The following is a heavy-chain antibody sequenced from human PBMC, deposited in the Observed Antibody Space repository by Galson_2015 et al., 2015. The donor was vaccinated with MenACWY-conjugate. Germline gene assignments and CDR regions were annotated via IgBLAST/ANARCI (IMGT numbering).Heavy chain of an antibody. J-gene: IGHJ6*02. V-gene: IGHV3-21*01. D-gene: IGHD2-2*01. Sequence: SLRLSCAASGFTFSSYSMNWVRQAPGKGLEWVSSISSSSSYIYYADSVKGRFTISRDNARNSLYLQMNSLRAEDTAVYYCARFIVVVPAAIYGMDVWGQGTTVTVSS. CDR3: ARFIVVVPAAIYGMDV. CDR2: ISSSSSYI. CDR1: GFTFSSYS.